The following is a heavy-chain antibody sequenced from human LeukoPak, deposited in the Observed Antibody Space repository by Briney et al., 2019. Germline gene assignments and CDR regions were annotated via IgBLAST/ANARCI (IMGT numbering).Heavy chain of an antibody. J-gene: IGHJ4*02. V-gene: IGHV5-51*01. CDR1: GYSFTSYW. CDR3: ARLPTYSGSSYYFKY. CDR2: IYPGDSDT. D-gene: IGHD1-26*01. Sequence: GESLKISCKGSGYSFTSYWIGWVRQMPGKGLEWMGIIYPGDSDTRYSPSFQGQVTISADKSINTAYLQWSSLRASDTAMYYCARLPTYSGSSYYFKYWGQGTLVIVSS.